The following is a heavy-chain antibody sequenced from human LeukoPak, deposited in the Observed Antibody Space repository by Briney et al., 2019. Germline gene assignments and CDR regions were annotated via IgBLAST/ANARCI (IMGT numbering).Heavy chain of an antibody. Sequence: PGGSLRLSCAASGFTFSSYWMSWVRQAPGKGLEWVANIKQDASEKHFGDSVKGRFTISRDNAKKSLYLQMNSLRAEDTAVYYCARDLNIVVVPAHGMDVWGQGTTVTVSS. CDR2: IKQDASEK. V-gene: IGHV3-7*01. D-gene: IGHD2-2*01. J-gene: IGHJ6*02. CDR1: GFTFSSYW. CDR3: ARDLNIVVVPAHGMDV.